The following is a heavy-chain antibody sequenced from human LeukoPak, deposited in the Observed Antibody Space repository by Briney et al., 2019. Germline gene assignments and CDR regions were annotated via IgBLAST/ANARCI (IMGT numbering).Heavy chain of an antibody. CDR2: LSGSGITT. CDR3: AKGFYSSGWSYFDY. J-gene: IGHJ4*01. D-gene: IGHD6-19*01. Sequence: GGSLRLSCAASGFTFSNSAMSWVRQAPGRGLEWVSTLSGSGITTYYADSVKGRFTISRDNSKNTLYLQMNSLRAEDTAVYYCAKGFYSSGWSYFDYWGHGTLVTVSS. V-gene: IGHV3-23*01. CDR1: GFTFSNSA.